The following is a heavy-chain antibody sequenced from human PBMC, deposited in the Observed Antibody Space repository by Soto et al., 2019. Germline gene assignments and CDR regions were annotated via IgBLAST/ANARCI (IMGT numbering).Heavy chain of an antibody. CDR1: GFTFSSYW. D-gene: IGHD6-13*01. V-gene: IGHV3-74*01. Sequence: EVQLVESGGGLVQPGGSLRLFCAASGFTFSSYWMHWVRQAPGKGLVWVSRINSDGSSTSYADSVKGRFTISRDNAKNTLYLQMNSLRAEDTAVYYCARARAIAAAGISWFDPWGQGTLVTVSS. J-gene: IGHJ5*02. CDR3: ARARAIAAAGISWFDP. CDR2: INSDGSST.